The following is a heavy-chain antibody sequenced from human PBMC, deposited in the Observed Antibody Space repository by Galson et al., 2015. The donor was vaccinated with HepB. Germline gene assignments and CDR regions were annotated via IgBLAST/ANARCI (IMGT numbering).Heavy chain of an antibody. D-gene: IGHD6-13*01. CDR3: ARGSEMGVAASGTTSTFYYYAMDV. CDR1: GFTFNSYA. CDR2: ISGSGDST. J-gene: IGHJ6*02. Sequence: SLRLSCAASGFTFNSYAMSWVRQAPGKGLEWVSVISGSGDSTYYADSVKGRFTISRDSSRNTLSLQMSGLRGEDTALYYCARGSEMGVAASGTTSTFYYYAMDVWGQGTTVTVSS. V-gene: IGHV3-23*01.